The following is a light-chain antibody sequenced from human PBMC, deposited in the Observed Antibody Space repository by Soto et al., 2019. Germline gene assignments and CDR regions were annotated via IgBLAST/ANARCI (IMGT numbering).Light chain of an antibody. CDR2: RNN. CDR1: SSNIGSNY. CDR3: AAWDDSLSAV. Sequence: QSVLTQPPSASGTPGQRVTISGSGSSSNIGSNYVYWYQQLPGTAPKLLIYRNNQRPSGVPDRFSGSKSGTSASLAISGLRSEDEADYYCAAWDDSLSAVFGGGTKVTVL. V-gene: IGLV1-47*01. J-gene: IGLJ2*01.